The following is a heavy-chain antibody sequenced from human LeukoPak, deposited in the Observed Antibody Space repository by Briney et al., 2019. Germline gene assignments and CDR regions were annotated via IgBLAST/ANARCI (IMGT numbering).Heavy chain of an antibody. CDR1: EFTFSSYT. J-gene: IGHJ4*02. V-gene: IGHV3-21*01. Sequence: GGSLRPSCAASEFTFSSYTINSVRQAPGKGLEWVSSISSTSTYISYADSVKGRFTISRDNAKNSLYLQMNSLRAEDTAVYYCARGGGNFDYWGQGTLVTVSS. CDR3: ARGGGNFDY. D-gene: IGHD2-15*01. CDR2: ISSTSTYI.